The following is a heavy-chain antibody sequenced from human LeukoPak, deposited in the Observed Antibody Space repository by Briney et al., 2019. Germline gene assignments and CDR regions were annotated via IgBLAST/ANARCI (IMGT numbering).Heavy chain of an antibody. CDR2: IRGDGYDT. D-gene: IGHD3-10*01. J-gene: IGHJ4*02. V-gene: IGHV3-74*01. CDR3: ASARVLGSGSLDN. CDR1: GFSFSDFL. Sequence: GGSLRLSCAASGFSFSDFLMHWVRQTPGKGLVWVSRIRGDGYDTNYADSVEGRFTISRDNARHTLYLQMNSLRADDTAVYYCASARVLGSGSLDNWGQGTLVTVSS.